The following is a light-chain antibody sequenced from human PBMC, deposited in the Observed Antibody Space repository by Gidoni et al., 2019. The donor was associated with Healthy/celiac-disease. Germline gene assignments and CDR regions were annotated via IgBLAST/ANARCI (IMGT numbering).Light chain of an antibody. CDR1: QSVSSN. J-gene: IGKJ1*01. Sequence: DIVMTLSPATLSVSPGERDTLSCRARQSVSSNLAWYQQKPGQAPRLLIYGASTRATGIPARFSGSGSGTEFTLTISSLQSEDFAVYYCQQYNNWPQTFGQGTKVEIK. CDR2: GAS. CDR3: QQYNNWPQT. V-gene: IGKV3-15*01.